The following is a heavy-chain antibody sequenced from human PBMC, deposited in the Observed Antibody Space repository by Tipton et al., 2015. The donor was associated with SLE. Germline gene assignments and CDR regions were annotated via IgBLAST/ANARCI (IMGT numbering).Heavy chain of an antibody. CDR2: INHSGST. Sequence: TLSLTCAVYGGSFSGYFWSWIRQPPGKGLEWIGEINHSGSTNYNPSLKSRVTISVDTSKNQFSLKLSSVTAADTAVYYCARGGKLRYFDLWGRGTLVTVSS. V-gene: IGHV4-34*01. CDR1: GGSFSGYF. CDR3: ARGGKLRYFDL. J-gene: IGHJ2*01.